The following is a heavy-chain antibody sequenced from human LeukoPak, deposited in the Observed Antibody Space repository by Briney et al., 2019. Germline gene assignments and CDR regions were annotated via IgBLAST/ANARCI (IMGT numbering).Heavy chain of an antibody. CDR1: GGSFSGYY. Sequence: SETLSLTCAVYGGSFSGYYWSWIRQPPGKGLEWIGEINHSGSTNYNPSLKSRVTISVDTSKNQFSLKLSSVTAADTAVYYCARQLLRYFDENWFDPWGQGTLVTVSS. J-gene: IGHJ5*02. V-gene: IGHV4-34*01. D-gene: IGHD3-9*01. CDR2: INHSGST. CDR3: ARQLLRYFDENWFDP.